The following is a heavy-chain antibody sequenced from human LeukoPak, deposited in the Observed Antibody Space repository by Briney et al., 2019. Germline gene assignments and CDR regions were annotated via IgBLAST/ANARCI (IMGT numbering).Heavy chain of an antibody. J-gene: IGHJ4*02. CDR1: GGSISSSSYY. CDR3: ARGFRNYDSLLG. D-gene: IGHD3-9*01. Sequence: SETLSLTCTVSGGSISSSSYYWGWIRQPPGKGLEWIGSIYYSGSTYYNPSLKSRVTISVDTSKNQFSLKLSSVTAADTAVYYCARGFRNYDSLLGWGQGTLVTVSS. CDR2: IYYSGST. V-gene: IGHV4-39*07.